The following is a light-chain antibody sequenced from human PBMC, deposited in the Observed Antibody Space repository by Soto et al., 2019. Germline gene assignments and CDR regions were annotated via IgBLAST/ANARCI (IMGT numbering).Light chain of an antibody. Sequence: DFQMTQSPSSLSASLGDRVTIACRASQSISRYLNWYQHKPGKAPNILIYAASSLKPGVPSRFSGSGSGTDFTLTISSIQPETFATYFFQQPYSITLTFVEGTKLEI. CDR3: QQPYSITLT. CDR2: AAS. V-gene: IGKV1-39*01. CDR1: QSISRY. J-gene: IGKJ4*01.